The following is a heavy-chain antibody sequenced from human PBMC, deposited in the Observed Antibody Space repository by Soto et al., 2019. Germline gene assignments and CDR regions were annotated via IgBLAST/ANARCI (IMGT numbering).Heavy chain of an antibody. CDR3: AKDRLIYGVRGVDTLRRGFDP. D-gene: IGHD3-10*01. J-gene: IGHJ5*02. CDR2: IYYSGST. V-gene: IGHV4-59*12. CDR1: GGSISSYY. Sequence: SETLSLTCTVSGGSISSYYWSWIRQPPGKGLEWIGYIYYSGSTNYNPSLKSRVTISVDTSKNQFSLRAEDTAVYYCAKDRLIYGVRGVDTLRRGFDPWGQGTLVTVSS.